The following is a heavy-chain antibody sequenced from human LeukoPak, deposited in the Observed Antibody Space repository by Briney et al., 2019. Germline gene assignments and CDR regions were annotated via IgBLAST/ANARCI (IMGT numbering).Heavy chain of an antibody. Sequence: ASVKVSCKASGYTFTSYGISWVRQAPGQGLEWMGWISAYNGNTNYAQKLQGRVTMTRNTSISTAYMELSSLRSEDTAVYYCARAGPRGRENYYYMDVWGKGTTVTVSS. V-gene: IGHV1-18*01. D-gene: IGHD3-16*01. J-gene: IGHJ6*03. CDR2: ISAYNGNT. CDR3: ARAGPRGRENYYYMDV. CDR1: GYTFTSYG.